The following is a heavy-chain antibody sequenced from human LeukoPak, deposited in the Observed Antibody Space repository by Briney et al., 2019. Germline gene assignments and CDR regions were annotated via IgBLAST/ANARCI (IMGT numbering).Heavy chain of an antibody. Sequence: TSETLSLTCTVSGGSISSSSYYWSWIRQPAGKGLEWIGRIYTSGSTNYNPSLKRRVTISVDTSKNQFSLKLSSVTAADTAVYYCARDRHYDSSGYVFDYWGQGTLVTVSS. CDR1: GGSISSSSYY. V-gene: IGHV4-61*02. D-gene: IGHD3-22*01. CDR3: ARDRHYDSSGYVFDY. J-gene: IGHJ4*02. CDR2: IYTSGST.